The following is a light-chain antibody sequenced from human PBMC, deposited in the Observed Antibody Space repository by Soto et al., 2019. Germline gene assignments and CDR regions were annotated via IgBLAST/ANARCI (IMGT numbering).Light chain of an antibody. CDR1: NSNIGSNP. CDR2: SAD. CDR3: AAWDASLNGVV. V-gene: IGLV1-44*01. J-gene: IGLJ2*01. Sequence: QSVLTQPPSASGTPGQRVTISCSGSNSNIGSNPVNWYQQLPGTAPRLLIYSADQRPSGVPDRISGSKSGTSASLAISGLQSEDEADYYCAAWDASLNGVVFGGGTKLTVL.